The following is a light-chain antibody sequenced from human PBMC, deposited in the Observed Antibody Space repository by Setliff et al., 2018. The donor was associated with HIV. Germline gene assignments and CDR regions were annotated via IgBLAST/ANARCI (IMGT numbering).Light chain of an antibody. CDR1: NSDIGGYEY. J-gene: IGLJ1*01. V-gene: IGLV2-14*01. Sequence: QSVLTQAASVSGSPGQSITIFCIGTNSDIGGYEYVSWYQQHPGEAPKLIIYEVTNRPSGVSNRFSGSKSGNTASLTISGLQAEDEADYYCGSYTSSSTPYVFGSGTKVTVL. CDR2: EVT. CDR3: GSYTSSSTPYV.